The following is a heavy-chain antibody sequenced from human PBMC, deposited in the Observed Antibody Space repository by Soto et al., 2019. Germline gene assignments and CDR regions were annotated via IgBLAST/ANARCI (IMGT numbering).Heavy chain of an antibody. Sequence: QVQLVQSGAEVKKPGSSVKVSCKASGGTFSCYAISWVRQAPGQGLEWMGRIIPILGIANYAQKFQGRVTITAEISTRAAYMERSSLRSEDTAVYSCAREEGGLHGAFDIWGQGLMVTVSS. CDR3: AREEGGLHGAFDI. CDR2: IIPILGIA. CDR1: GGTFSCYA. D-gene: IGHD1-26*01. V-gene: IGHV1-69*04. J-gene: IGHJ3*02.